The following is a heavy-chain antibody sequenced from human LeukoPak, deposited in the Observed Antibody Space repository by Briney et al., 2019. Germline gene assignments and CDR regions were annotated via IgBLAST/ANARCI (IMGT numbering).Heavy chain of an antibody. CDR1: GFTFSYYV. CDR3: ARKTPLNPHNY. CDR2: ISNYT. J-gene: IGHJ4*02. Sequence: PGGSLRLSCAASGFTFSYYVTSWVRQAPGKGLEWVSTISNYTYYADSVKGRFTISRDNSKNTLYLQMNSLRAEDTAVYYCARKTPLNPHNYWGQGTLVTVSS. V-gene: IGHV3-23*01.